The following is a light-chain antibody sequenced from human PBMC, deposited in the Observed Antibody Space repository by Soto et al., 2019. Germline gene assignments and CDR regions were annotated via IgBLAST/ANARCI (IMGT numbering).Light chain of an antibody. CDR2: AAS. Sequence: IQMTQSPSSLSASVGDRVTITCRASQSISTYLNWYQQKPGKAPKLLIYAASSLQSGVPSRFSGSGSWRDFTLTISSLQPEDFATYYCQQSYSIQRTVGQGTKVDIK. CDR1: QSISTY. J-gene: IGKJ2*01. V-gene: IGKV1-39*01. CDR3: QQSYSIQRT.